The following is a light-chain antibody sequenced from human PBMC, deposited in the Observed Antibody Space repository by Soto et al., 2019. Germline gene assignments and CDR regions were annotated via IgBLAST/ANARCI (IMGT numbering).Light chain of an antibody. CDR3: SSYTTTFTLV. CDR2: DVN. Sequence: QSALTQPASVSGSPGQSITISCTGTNSDIGAYDYVSWYQQHPGKAPKLMIWDVNNRPSGVSSRFSGSKSGNTASLTISGLQADAEADYYCSSYTTTFTLVFGGGTKVTVL. J-gene: IGLJ2*01. CDR1: NSDIGAYDY. V-gene: IGLV2-14*01.